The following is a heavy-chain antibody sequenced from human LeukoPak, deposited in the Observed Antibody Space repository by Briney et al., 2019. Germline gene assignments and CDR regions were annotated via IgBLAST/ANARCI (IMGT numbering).Heavy chain of an antibody. Sequence: GGSLRLSCAASGFTFSSYWMSWVRQAPGKGLEWVANIKQDGSEKYYVDSVKGRLTISRDSAKNSLYLQMNSLRAEDTAVYYCARDRGYSSGWSNPYYYYGMDVWGQGTTVTVSS. CDR1: GFTFSSYW. CDR3: ARDRGYSSGWSNPYYYYGMDV. D-gene: IGHD6-19*01. J-gene: IGHJ6*02. CDR2: IKQDGSEK. V-gene: IGHV3-7*01.